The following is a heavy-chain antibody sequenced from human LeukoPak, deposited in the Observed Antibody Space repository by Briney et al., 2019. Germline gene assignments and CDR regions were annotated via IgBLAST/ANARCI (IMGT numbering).Heavy chain of an antibody. CDR3: ARDFGVVVAATYFDY. Sequence: GGSLRLSWAASGFTFSSYAMHWGRQAPGKGLEGVAVISYDGSNKYYADSVKGRFTISRDNSKNTLYLQMNSLRAEDTAVYYCARDFGVVVAATYFDYWGQGTLVTVSS. CDR2: ISYDGSNK. V-gene: IGHV3-30*04. J-gene: IGHJ4*02. CDR1: GFTFSSYA. D-gene: IGHD2-15*01.